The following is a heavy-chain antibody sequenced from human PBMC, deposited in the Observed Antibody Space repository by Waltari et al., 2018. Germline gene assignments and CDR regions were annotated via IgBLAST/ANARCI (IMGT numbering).Heavy chain of an antibody. CDR3: ARWGGSSSELSDYYYYYGMDV. J-gene: IGHJ6*02. D-gene: IGHD6-13*01. CDR2: INHSGST. V-gene: IGHV4-34*01. Sequence: QVQLQQWGAGLLKPSETLSLTCAVYGGSFSGYYWSWIRQPPGKGLEWIGEINHSGSTNYHPALKSRVTISVDTSKNQFSLKLSSVTAADTAVYYCARWGGSSSELSDYYYYYGMDVWGQGTTVTVSS. CDR1: GGSFSGYY.